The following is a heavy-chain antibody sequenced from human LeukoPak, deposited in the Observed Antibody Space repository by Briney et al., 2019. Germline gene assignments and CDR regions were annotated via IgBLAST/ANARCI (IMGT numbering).Heavy chain of an antibody. D-gene: IGHD2-2*01. CDR1: GFTFSSYA. V-gene: IGHV3-30-3*01. CDR2: ISYDGSNK. J-gene: IGHJ4*02. CDR3: ARGAEYFSRTSCPPIAY. Sequence: GGSLRLSCAASGFTFSSYAMHWVRQAPGKGLEWVAVISYDGSNKYYADSVKGRFTISRDNSKNTLYLQMNSLRAEDTAVYYCARGAEYFSRTSCPPIAYWGQETLVTVSS.